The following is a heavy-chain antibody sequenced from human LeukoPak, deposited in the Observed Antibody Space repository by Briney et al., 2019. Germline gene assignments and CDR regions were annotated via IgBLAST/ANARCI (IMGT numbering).Heavy chain of an antibody. CDR2: IHGNGETT. CDR3: GRDPNGDYVGAFEF. D-gene: IGHD3-16*01. V-gene: IGHV3-23*01. Sequence: GGSVRLSCVGSGFMFSRFGLIWVRQAPGKGLEWVSGIHGNGETTYYGDSVKGRFTISRGNSKSTLYLQMNSLRVEDTAEYFCGRDPNGDYVGAFEFWGQGTKVAVSS. CDR1: GFMFSRFG. J-gene: IGHJ3*01.